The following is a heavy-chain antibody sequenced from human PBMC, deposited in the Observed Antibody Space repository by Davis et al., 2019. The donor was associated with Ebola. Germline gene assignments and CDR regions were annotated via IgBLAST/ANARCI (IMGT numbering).Heavy chain of an antibody. CDR2: IYSGSST. D-gene: IGHD4-17*01. J-gene: IGHJ4*02. Sequence: PGGSLRLSCAASGFTVSSNYMSWVRQAPGKGLEWVSVIYSGSSTYYADSVKGRFTISRDNSKNTLYLQMNNLRAEDTAVYYCAKADGDPTRGFGDWGQGTLVTVSS. V-gene: IGHV3-66*01. CDR1: GFTVSSNY. CDR3: AKADGDPTRGFGD.